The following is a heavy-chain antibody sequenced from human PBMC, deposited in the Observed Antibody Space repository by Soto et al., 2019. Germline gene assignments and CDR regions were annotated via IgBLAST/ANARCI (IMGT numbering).Heavy chain of an antibody. D-gene: IGHD6-19*01. V-gene: IGHV4-31*03. CDR2: IYYSGST. Sequence: SETLSLTCTVSGGSISSGGYYWSWIRQHPGKGLEWIGYIYYSGSTYYNPSLKSRVTISVDTSKNQFSLKLSSVTAADTAVYYCARVPYSSGCFDYWGQGTLVTVSS. CDR1: GGSISSGGYY. J-gene: IGHJ4*02. CDR3: ARVPYSSGCFDY.